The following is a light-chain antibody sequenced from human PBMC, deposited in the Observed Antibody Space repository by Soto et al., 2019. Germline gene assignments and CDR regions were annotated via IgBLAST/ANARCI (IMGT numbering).Light chain of an antibody. V-gene: IGKV3-15*01. Sequence: EIVMTQSPATLSVSPGERVSLSCRASQSVGSDLAWYLQKPGQAPSLLVYGASTRATGMPARFSGSGSGTEFTLTISSLQSADFAVYYCQQYNNWPHTFGQGTKLEIK. CDR2: GAS. CDR3: QQYNNWPHT. CDR1: QSVGSD. J-gene: IGKJ2*01.